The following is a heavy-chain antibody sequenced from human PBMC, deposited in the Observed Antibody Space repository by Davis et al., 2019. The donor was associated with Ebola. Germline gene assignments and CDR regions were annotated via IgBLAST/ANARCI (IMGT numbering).Heavy chain of an antibody. CDR1: GFSVTNKF. CDR3: AKDKGFWVPPDWFGP. V-gene: IGHV3-23*01. Sequence: GASLKISCAVSGFSVTNKFMSWVRQAPGKGLEWVASISGSGNTTYYADSVKGRFTISRDNSKNTLSLQMNSVRGEDTAVYYCAKDKGFWVPPDWFGPWGQGVQVTVSS. CDR2: ISGSGNTT. D-gene: IGHD3-16*01. J-gene: IGHJ5*02.